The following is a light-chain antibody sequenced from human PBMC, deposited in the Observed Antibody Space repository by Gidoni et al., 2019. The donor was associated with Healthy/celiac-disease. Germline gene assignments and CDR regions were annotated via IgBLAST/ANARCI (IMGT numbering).Light chain of an antibody. CDR3: QQYVNRPLT. V-gene: IGKV1-33*01. J-gene: IGKJ4*01. CDR1: QDISNY. CDR2: DAS. Sequence: DIQMTLSPSSLSASVGDRVTITCQASQDISNYLNWYQQKPGKAPKLLIYDASNLETGVPSRFSGSGSGTDFTFTISSLQPEDIATYYCQQYVNRPLTFGEGTKVEIK.